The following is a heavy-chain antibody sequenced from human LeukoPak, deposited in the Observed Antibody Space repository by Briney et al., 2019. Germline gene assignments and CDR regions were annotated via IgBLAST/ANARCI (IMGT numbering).Heavy chain of an antibody. V-gene: IGHV4-39*07. CDR3: ARDRGDYYFDY. Sequence: ESSETLSLTCTVSGGSISSSSIYYWAWIRQPPGKGLEWIGCIYYSGSTYYNPSLKSRVTISVDTSKNQFSLKVNSMTAADTAVYYCARDRGDYYFDYWGQGTLVTVSS. D-gene: IGHD2-21*02. CDR2: IYYSGST. CDR1: GGSISSSSIYY. J-gene: IGHJ4*02.